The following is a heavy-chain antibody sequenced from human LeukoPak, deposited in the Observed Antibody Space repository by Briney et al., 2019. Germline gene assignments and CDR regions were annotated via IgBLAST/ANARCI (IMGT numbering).Heavy chain of an antibody. V-gene: IGHV1-18*01. J-gene: IGHJ5*02. CDR1: GYAFTSYG. CDR2: ISAYNGNT. Sequence: ASVKVSCKASGYAFTSYGISWVRQALGQGLEWMGWISAYNGNTNYAQKLQGRVTMTTDTSTSTAYMELRSLRSDDTAVYYCARVDGSGPRFDPWGQGTLVTVSS. D-gene: IGHD3-3*01. CDR3: ARVDGSGPRFDP.